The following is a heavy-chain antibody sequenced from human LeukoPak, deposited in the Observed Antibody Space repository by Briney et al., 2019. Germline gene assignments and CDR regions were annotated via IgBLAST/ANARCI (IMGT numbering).Heavy chain of an antibody. J-gene: IGHJ4*02. D-gene: IGHD3-3*01. Sequence: GASVKVSCKASGYTFTSYAMNWVRQAPGQGLEWMGWINTNTGNPTYAQGFTGRFVFSLDTSVSTAYLQISRLKAEDTAVYYCARAYYDFWSGWGNFDYWGQGTLVSVSS. CDR3: ARAYYDFWSGWGNFDY. CDR1: GYTFTSYA. CDR2: INTNTGNP. V-gene: IGHV7-4-1*02.